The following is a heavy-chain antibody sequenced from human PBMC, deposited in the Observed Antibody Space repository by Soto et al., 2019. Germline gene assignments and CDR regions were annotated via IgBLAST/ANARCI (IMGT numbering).Heavy chain of an antibody. CDR3: ASRPIEGKSIAAAGHGGGY. J-gene: IGHJ4*02. CDR2: IYHSGST. Sequence: QVQLQESGPGLVKPSGTLSLTCTVSSGSISSSNWWSWVRQPPGKGLEWIGEIYHSGSTNYNPSLKSRVTISVDKSKNQFSLKLSSVTAADTAVYYCASRPIEGKSIAAAGHGGGYCRQGTLVTVSS. CDR1: SGSISSSNW. V-gene: IGHV4-4*02. D-gene: IGHD6-13*01.